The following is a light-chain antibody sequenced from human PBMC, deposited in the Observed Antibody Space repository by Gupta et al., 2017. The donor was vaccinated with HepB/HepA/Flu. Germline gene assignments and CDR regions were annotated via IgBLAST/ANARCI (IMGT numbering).Light chain of an antibody. J-gene: IGKJ1*01. Sequence: EIVMTQSPATLSVSPGERATLSCRASQSVSSKVCLYQQKPGQAPKLLIYDAATRDTGIPARFSGSGCGTELTLTISSRQSEDFAVYYCQQYKNWPPCTFGRGTKVEIK. V-gene: IGKV3-15*01. CDR2: DAA. CDR1: QSVSSK. CDR3: QQYKNWPPCT.